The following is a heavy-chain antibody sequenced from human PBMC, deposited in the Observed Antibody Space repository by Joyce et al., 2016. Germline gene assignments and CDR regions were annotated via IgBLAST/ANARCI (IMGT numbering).Heavy chain of an antibody. CDR3: AGGILTGYFDY. D-gene: IGHD3-9*01. CDR1: GFTFSNYG. V-gene: IGHV3-30*03. J-gene: IGHJ4*02. Sequence: QGQLVESGGGVVQPGRSLRLSCAASGFTFSNYGMRWGRQAPGKGLEWVAVISYDGSNKHDGDSVKGRFAISRDNAKNTLYLQMNSLRAEDTAVYYCAGGILTGYFDYWGQGTLVTVSS. CDR2: ISYDGSNK.